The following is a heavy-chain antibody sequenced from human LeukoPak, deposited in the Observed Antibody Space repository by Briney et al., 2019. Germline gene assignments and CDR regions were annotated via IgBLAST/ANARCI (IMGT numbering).Heavy chain of an antibody. J-gene: IGHJ6*02. Sequence: PGGSLRLSCAASGFTFSSYGIHWVRQAPDKGLEWVAVISYDGRNNYYADSVKGRFTISRDNSENTVYLQMNSLRVEDTAVYYCAKGDGDYAYYYYYSMDVWGQGTTVTVSS. CDR2: ISYDGRNN. V-gene: IGHV3-30*18. CDR1: GFTFSSYG. CDR3: AKGDGDYAYYYYYSMDV. D-gene: IGHD4-17*01.